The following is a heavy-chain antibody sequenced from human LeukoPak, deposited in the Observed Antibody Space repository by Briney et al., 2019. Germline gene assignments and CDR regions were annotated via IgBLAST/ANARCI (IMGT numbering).Heavy chain of an antibody. CDR3: AKVSRRHSYGSLDY. CDR1: GFTFDDYA. Sequence: PGGSLGLSCAASGFTFDDYAMQWVRQVPGKGLEWVSLISWDGSSTYYGNSVKGRFTISRDNSKNSLYLQMNSLRAEDTALYYCAKVSRRHSYGSLDYWGQGTMVTVSS. J-gene: IGHJ4*02. CDR2: ISWDGSST. V-gene: IGHV3-43D*03. D-gene: IGHD5-18*01.